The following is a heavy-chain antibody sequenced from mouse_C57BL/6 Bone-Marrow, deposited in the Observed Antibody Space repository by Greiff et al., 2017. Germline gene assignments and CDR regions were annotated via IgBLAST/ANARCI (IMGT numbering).Heavy chain of an antibody. D-gene: IGHD1-1*01. CDR2: IDPSDSYT. V-gene: IGHV1-69*01. J-gene: IGHJ2*01. Sequence: QVQLQQPGAELVMPGASVKLSCKASGYTFTSYWMHWVKQRPGQGLEWIGEIDPSDSYTNYNQKFKGKSTLTVDQSSSTAYMQLSSLTSEDSAVYYCARSTVVATDYFDYWGQGTTLTVSS. CDR1: GYTFTSYW. CDR3: ARSTVVATDYFDY.